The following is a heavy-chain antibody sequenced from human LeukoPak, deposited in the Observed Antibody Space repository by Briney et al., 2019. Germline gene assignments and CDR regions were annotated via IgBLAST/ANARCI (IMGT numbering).Heavy chain of an antibody. V-gene: IGHV3-48*03. D-gene: IGHD3-10*01. Sequence: GGSLRLSGAASGFTFSSYEMNWVRQAPGKGLEWVSYISGSGSTVYYADSVKGRFTISRDNAKNSLYLQMNSLRAEDTAVYYCARDTGSGSYSLFDYWGQGTLVAVSS. CDR2: ISGSGSTV. CDR1: GFTFSSYE. CDR3: ARDTGSGSYSLFDY. J-gene: IGHJ4*02.